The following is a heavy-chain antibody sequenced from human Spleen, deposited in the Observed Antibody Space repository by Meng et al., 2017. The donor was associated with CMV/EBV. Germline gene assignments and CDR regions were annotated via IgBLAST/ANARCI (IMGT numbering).Heavy chain of an antibody. CDR2: IKQDGDDT. D-gene: IGHD1-26*01. J-gene: IGHJ4*02. V-gene: IGHV3-7*01. CDR3: ATDEGAY. Sequence: LSLTCAASGFTLSSYWMNWVRQAPGKGLEWVAIIKQDGDDTYYVDSVKGRFTISRDNAKNSLYLQMNSLRAEDTAIYYCATDEGAYWGQGTLVTVSS. CDR1: GFTLSSYW.